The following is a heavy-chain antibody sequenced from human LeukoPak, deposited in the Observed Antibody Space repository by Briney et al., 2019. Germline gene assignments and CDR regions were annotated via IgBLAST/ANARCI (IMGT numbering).Heavy chain of an antibody. V-gene: IGHV4-38-2*02. CDR1: GYSISSGYY. Sequence: SETLSLTCTVSGYSISSGYYWGWIRQPPGKGLEWIGSIYHSGSTYYNPSLKSRVTISVDTSKNQFSLKLSSVTAADTAVYYCATFPVYYYDSSGWGQGTLVTVSS. CDR2: IYHSGST. CDR3: ATFPVYYYDSSG. J-gene: IGHJ4*02. D-gene: IGHD3-22*01.